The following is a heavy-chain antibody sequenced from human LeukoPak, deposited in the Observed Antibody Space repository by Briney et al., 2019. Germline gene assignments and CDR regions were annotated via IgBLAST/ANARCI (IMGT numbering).Heavy chain of an antibody. CDR1: GFTFSSYA. J-gene: IGHJ4*02. Sequence: GGSLRLSCAASGFTFSSYAMSWVRQAPGKGLEWVSAISGSGGSTYYANSVKGRFTISRDNSKNSLYLQMNSLRAEDTAVYYCARPTYGDYEPFFDYWGQGTLVTVSS. CDR3: ARPTYGDYEPFFDY. D-gene: IGHD4-17*01. CDR2: ISGSGGST. V-gene: IGHV3-23*01.